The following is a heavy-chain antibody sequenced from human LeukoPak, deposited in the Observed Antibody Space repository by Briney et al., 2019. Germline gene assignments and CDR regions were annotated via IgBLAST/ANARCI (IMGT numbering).Heavy chain of an antibody. J-gene: IGHJ6*02. Sequence: GESLKISCKGSGYSFTSYWIGWVRQMPGKGLEWIGIIYPGDSDTRYSPSFQGQVTISADKSISTAYLQWSSLKASDTAMYYCARLGSYDSSGYYLGAYYYGMDVWGQGTTVTVSS. D-gene: IGHD3-22*01. CDR1: GYSFTSYW. V-gene: IGHV5-51*01. CDR3: ARLGSYDSSGYYLGAYYYGMDV. CDR2: IYPGDSDT.